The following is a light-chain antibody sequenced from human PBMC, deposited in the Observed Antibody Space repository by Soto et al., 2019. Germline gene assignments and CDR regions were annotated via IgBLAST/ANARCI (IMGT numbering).Light chain of an antibody. CDR3: SAWDDSLNDPYA. J-gene: IGLJ1*01. CDR1: NSNIGSNT. V-gene: IGLV1-44*01. Sequence: QSVLTQPPSASGTPGQRVTISCSGSNSNIGSNTVSWYQQLQGTAPKLLIYSDTQRPSGVPDRFSGSKSGTSASLAISGLLSEDEADYYCSAWDDSLNDPYAFGPGTKLPVL. CDR2: SDT.